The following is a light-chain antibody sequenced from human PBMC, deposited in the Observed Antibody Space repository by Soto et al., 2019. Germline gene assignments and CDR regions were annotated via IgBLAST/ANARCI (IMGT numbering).Light chain of an antibody. CDR2: LVS. Sequence: DIVMTQSPLSLPVTPGEPASISCRSSQSLLHSNGYNYLDWYLQKPGQSPQVLIYLVSNLASGVAERFIASCSGTDFTLKISRVEAADVGVYYCMQALQTPPCTFGQGTRLEIK. CDR3: MQALQTPPCT. CDR1: QSLLHSNGYNY. J-gene: IGKJ5*01. V-gene: IGKV2-28*01.